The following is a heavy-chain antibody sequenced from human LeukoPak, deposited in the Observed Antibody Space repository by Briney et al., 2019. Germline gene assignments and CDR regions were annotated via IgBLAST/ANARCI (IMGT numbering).Heavy chain of an antibody. CDR2: ISWNSGSI. J-gene: IGHJ4*02. CDR1: GFTFDDYA. CDR3: AKDSIGGYSYGYAHFDY. D-gene: IGHD5-18*01. Sequence: GGSLRLSCAASGFTFDDYAMHWVRQAPGKGLEWVSGISWNSGSIGYADSVKGRFTISRDNAKNSLYLQMNSLRAEDTALYYCAKDSIGGYSYGYAHFDYWGQGTLVTVSS. V-gene: IGHV3-9*01.